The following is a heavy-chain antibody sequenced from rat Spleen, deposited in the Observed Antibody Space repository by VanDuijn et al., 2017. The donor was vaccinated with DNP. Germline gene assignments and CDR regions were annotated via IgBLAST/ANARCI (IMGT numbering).Heavy chain of an antibody. CDR1: GFHFSDCY. Sequence: EGQLVESGGGLVQAGRSRKVSCAASGFHFSDCYMALVRQGPKKGLEWVASISYEGSTTYYGGSVRGRFTISRDNAKSTLYLQMDSLRSEDTATYYCATQRRGWFAYWGQGTLVTVSP. D-gene: IGHD1-11*01. CDR3: ATQRRGWFAY. J-gene: IGHJ3*01. V-gene: IGHV5-22*01. CDR2: ISYEGSTT.